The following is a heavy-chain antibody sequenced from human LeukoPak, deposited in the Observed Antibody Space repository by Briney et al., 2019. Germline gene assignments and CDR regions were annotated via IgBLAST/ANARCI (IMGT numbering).Heavy chain of an antibody. CDR1: GYTFTSYY. V-gene: IGHV1-46*01. D-gene: IGHD6-13*01. J-gene: IGHJ3*02. CDR2: INPSGGST. Sequence: ASVKVSCKASGYTFTSYYMHWVRQAPGQGLEWMGVINPSGGSTRYTQKFQGRVTMTRDTSISTAYMELSSLKSDDTAVYYCARDGVYSRSFDAFDIWGQGTMVTVSS. CDR3: ARDGVYSRSFDAFDI.